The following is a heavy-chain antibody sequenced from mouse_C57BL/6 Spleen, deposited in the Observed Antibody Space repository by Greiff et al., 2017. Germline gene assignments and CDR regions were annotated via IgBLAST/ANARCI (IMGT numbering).Heavy chain of an antibody. Sequence: QVQLQQPGAELVKPGASVKLSCKASGYTFTSYWMHWVKQRPGQGLEWIGMIHPNSGSTNYNEKFKSKATLTVAKSSSTAYMQLSSLTSEDSAVYYCARNSGRNYDVHYFDYWGQGTTLTVSS. CDR2: IHPNSGST. J-gene: IGHJ2*01. D-gene: IGHD2-1*01. CDR3: ARNSGRNYDVHYFDY. CDR1: GYTFTSYW. V-gene: IGHV1-64*01.